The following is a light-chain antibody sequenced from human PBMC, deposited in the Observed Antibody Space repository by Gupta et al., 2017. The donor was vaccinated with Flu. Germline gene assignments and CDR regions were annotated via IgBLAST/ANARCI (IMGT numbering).Light chain of an antibody. Sequence: QSALTQPASVSGSPGQSITVSCSGVSDDIGTYRLVSWFQQHPAPVLILCRFEDTKRPSGVSNRFSGSTSATTVSMTISELQAEDESYYFCCYSNEGGVVFGGGTQVTVL. V-gene: IGLV2-23*01. CDR3: CYSNEGGVV. J-gene: IGLJ2*01. CDR1: SDDIGTYRL. CDR2: EDT.